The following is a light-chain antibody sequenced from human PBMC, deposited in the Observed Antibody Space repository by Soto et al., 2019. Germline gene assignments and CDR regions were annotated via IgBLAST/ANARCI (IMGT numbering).Light chain of an antibody. CDR1: QSISSY. Sequence: DIQMTQSPSSLSASVGDRVTITCRASQSISSYLNWYQQKPGKARKLLIYAASSLQSGVPSRFSGSGSGTDFTLTISSLQPEDFATDYCQQSYSTLTFGPGTKVDIK. J-gene: IGKJ3*01. CDR3: QQSYSTLT. CDR2: AAS. V-gene: IGKV1-39*01.